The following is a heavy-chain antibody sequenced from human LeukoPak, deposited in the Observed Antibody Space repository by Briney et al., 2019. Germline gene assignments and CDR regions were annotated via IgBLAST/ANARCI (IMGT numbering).Heavy chain of an antibody. CDR2: IRSKAYGGTT. D-gene: IGHD1-1*01. Sequence: GRSLRLSCTTSGFTFGDHAMSWVRQAPGKGLEWVGFIRSKAYGGTTEHAASVKGRFTISRDDSKSIAYLQMNSLKTEDTAVYYCTRGPTQQWVYYGMDVWGQETTVIVSS. CDR3: TRGPTQQWVYYGMDV. J-gene: IGHJ6*02. CDR1: GFTFGDHA. V-gene: IGHV3-49*04.